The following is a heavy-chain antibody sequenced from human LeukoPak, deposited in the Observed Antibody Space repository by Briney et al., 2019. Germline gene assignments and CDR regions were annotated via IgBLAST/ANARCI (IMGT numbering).Heavy chain of an antibody. Sequence: GASVKVSCKASGYTFTNYEINWVRQATGQGLEWMGWMNPRNGNTAYAQKFQGRVTMTRDTSITTAYLELSRLTSDDTAVYYCVKAAITLTLNADWFEPWGQGTLVTVSS. J-gene: IGHJ5*02. CDR3: VKAAITLTLNADWFEP. CDR1: GYTFTNYE. CDR2: MNPRNGNT. D-gene: IGHD5-18*01. V-gene: IGHV1-8*01.